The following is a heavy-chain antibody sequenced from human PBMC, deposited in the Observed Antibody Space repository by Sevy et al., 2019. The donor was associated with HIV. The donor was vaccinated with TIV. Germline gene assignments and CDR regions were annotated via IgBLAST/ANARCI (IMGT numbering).Heavy chain of an antibody. CDR1: GFTFGDYW. CDR3: AKGVDS. V-gene: IGHV3-7*01. CDR2: IMEDGSET. J-gene: IGHJ5*01. D-gene: IGHD6-13*01. Sequence: GGSLRLSCTASGFTFGDYWMNWVRQAPGKGLEWVGNIMEDGSETYYLDSVKGRFTISRDNAKNSLYLQMNSLRAEDTAVDYCAKGVDSWGHGTLVTVSS.